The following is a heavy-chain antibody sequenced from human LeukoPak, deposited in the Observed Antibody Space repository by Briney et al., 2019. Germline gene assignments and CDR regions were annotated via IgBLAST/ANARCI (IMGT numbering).Heavy chain of an antibody. V-gene: IGHV3-33*06. D-gene: IGHD6-19*01. CDR1: GFTFSSYG. CDR2: IWYDGSNK. CDR3: AKAGSSGWSGYFDY. J-gene: IGHJ4*02. Sequence: GGSLRLSCAASGFTFSSYGMHWVRQAPGKGLEWVAVIWYDGSNKYYADSVKGRFTISRDNSKNTLYLQMNSLRAEDTAVYYCAKAGSSGWSGYFDYWGQGTLVTVSS.